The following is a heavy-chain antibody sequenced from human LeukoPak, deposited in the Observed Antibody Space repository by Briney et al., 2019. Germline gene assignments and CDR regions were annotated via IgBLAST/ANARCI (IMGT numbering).Heavy chain of an antibody. J-gene: IGHJ4*02. V-gene: IGHV4-34*01. CDR2: INDSGST. D-gene: IGHD3-16*01. CDR3: ARGVYAYYYFDF. Sequence: PSQTLSLACAVYGGSFSGYYWSCVRQPPGKWLEWLGEINDSGSTTYNPSLKSRLTMSVDTSNNQFSLKLSAVTAADTAVYYCARGVYAYYYFDFWGERTLVTVSS. CDR1: GGSFSGYY.